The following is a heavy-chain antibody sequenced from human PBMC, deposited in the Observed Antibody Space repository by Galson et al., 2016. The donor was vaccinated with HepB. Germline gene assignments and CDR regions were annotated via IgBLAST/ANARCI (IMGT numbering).Heavy chain of an antibody. CDR2: IYYSGST. CDR3: ARGDDISTGTYYFDY. Sequence: LSLTCTVSGGSISSGDYYWSWIRQPPGKGLEWIGYIYYSGSTYYNPSLKSRVTISVDTSKNQFSLKLSSVTAADTAVYYCARGDDISTGTYYFDYWGQGTLVTVSS. D-gene: IGHD3-9*01. CDR1: GGSISSGDYY. J-gene: IGHJ4*02. V-gene: IGHV4-30-4*01.